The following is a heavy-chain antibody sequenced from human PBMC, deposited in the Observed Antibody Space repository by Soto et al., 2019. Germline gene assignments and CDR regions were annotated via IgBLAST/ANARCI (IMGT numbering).Heavy chain of an antibody. CDR2: IYYSGST. CDR1: GGSISSYY. D-gene: IGHD6-13*01. CDR3: ARARGAAGALNWFDP. V-gene: IGHV4-59*01. J-gene: IGHJ5*02. Sequence: SETLSLTCTVSGGSISSYYWSWIRQPPGKGLEWIGYIYYSGSTNYNPSLKSRVTISVDTSKNQFSLKLSSVTAADTAVYYCARARGAAGALNWFDPWGQGTLVTVSS.